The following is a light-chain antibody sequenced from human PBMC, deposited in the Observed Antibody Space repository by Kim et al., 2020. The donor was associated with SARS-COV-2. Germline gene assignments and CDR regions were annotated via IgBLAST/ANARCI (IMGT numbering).Light chain of an antibody. J-gene: IGLJ1*01. V-gene: IGLV3-1*01. CDR2: QDS. CDR1: KLGDKY. CDR3: QAWDSSTASYV. Sequence: SYEVTQPPSVSVSPGQTASITCSGDKLGDKYACWYQQKPGQSPVLVIYQDSKRPSGIPERFSGSNSGNTATLTISGTQAMDEADYYCQAWDSSTASYVFG.